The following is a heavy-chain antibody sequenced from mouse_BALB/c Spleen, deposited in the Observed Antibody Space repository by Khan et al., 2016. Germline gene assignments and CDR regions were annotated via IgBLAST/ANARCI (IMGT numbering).Heavy chain of an antibody. CDR1: GYTFSSYW. D-gene: IGHD2-3*01. J-gene: IGHJ3*01. CDR2: ILPGSGST. Sequence: QVQLKQSGAELMKPGASVKISCKATGYTFSSYWIEWVKQRPGHGLEWIGEILPGSGSTNYNEKFKGKATFTADTSSNTAYMQLSSLTSEDSAVYYCARKGWSFAYWGQGTLVTVSA. V-gene: IGHV1-9*01. CDR3: ARKGWSFAY.